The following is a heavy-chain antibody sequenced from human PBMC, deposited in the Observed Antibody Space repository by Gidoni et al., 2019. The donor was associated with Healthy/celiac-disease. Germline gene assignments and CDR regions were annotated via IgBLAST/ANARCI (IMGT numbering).Heavy chain of an antibody. J-gene: IGHJ4*02. CDR2: ISSSCSTI. D-gene: IGHD3-22*01. V-gene: IGHV3-11*01. CDR3: ARHGLPAYYYDSSPVDY. CDR1: RFTFGDYY. Sequence: QVQLVESGGGLVKPGGSLRLACAASRFTFGDYYISWIRQAAGKGLEWISYISSSCSTIYYADSVKGRFTISRDNAKNSLYLQMNSLRAEDTAVYYCARHGLPAYYYDSSPVDYWGQGTLVTVSS.